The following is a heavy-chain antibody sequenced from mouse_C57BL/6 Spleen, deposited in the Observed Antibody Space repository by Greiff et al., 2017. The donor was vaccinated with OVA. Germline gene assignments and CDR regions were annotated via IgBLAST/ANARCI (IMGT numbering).Heavy chain of an antibody. CDR1: GYTFTDYY. CDR3: VIHYDGGDYYAMDY. Sequence: EVQLQQSGPELVKPGASVKISCKASGYTFTDYYMNWVKQSHGKSLEWIGDINPNNGGTSYNQKFKGKATLTVDKSSSTAYMELRSLTSEDSAVYYCVIHYDGGDYYAMDYWGQGTSVTVSS. D-gene: IGHD1-2*01. CDR2: INPNNGGT. V-gene: IGHV1-26*01. J-gene: IGHJ4*01.